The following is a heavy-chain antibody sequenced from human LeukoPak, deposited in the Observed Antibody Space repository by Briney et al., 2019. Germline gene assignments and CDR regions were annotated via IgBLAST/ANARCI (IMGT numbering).Heavy chain of an antibody. V-gene: IGHV1-46*01. CDR2: INPSGGST. CDR1: GYTFTSYY. Sequence: ASVKVSCKASGYTFTSYYMHWVRQAPGQGLDWMGIINPSGGSTSYAQKFQGRVTMTRDTSTSTVYMELSSLRSVDTAVYYCARDGGQWPTYNWFDPWGQGTLVTVSS. CDR3: ARDGGQWPTYNWFDP. J-gene: IGHJ5*02. D-gene: IGHD6-19*01.